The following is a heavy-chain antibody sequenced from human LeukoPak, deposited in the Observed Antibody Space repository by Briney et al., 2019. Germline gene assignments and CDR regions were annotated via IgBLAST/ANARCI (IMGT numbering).Heavy chain of an antibody. D-gene: IGHD3-10*01. J-gene: IGHJ6*03. CDR1: GGSISTYY. CDR2: IYYSGST. V-gene: IGHV4-59*08. Sequence: SETLSLTCTVSGGSISTYYWSWIRQPPGKGLEWIGYIYYSGSTNYNPSLKSRVTISVDTSKNQFPLKLSSVTAADTAVYFCARQLYVSGSYYAPMDVWGKGTTVTISS. CDR3: ARQLYVSGSYYAPMDV.